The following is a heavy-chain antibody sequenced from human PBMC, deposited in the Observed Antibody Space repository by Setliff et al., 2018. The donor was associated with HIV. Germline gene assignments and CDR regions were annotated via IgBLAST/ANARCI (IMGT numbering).Heavy chain of an antibody. CDR2: ISYDGSEK. CDR3: AKDQGHTAMAYVDN. D-gene: IGHD5-18*01. V-gene: IGHV3-30*18. J-gene: IGHJ4*02. Sequence: GGSLRLSCAASGFSFSSYGMHWVRQAPGKGLEWVAVISYDGSEKYYADSVKGRFTISRDNSKNTLYLQMNSLGADDTAMYYCAKDQGHTAMAYVDNWGQGTLVTVS. CDR1: GFSFSSYG.